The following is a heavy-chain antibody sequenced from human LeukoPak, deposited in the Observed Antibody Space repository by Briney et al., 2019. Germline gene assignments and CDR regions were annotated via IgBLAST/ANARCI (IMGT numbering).Heavy chain of an antibody. CDR3: AKDTVGATFPGAFDL. D-gene: IGHD1-26*01. J-gene: IGHJ3*01. Sequence: PSETLSLTCTVSGGSISSSTYYWGWIRQPPGKGLEWIGSIYYSGTTYYNPSLMSRVTISLDTSKNQLSLKLSSVTAADTAVYYCAKDTVGATFPGAFDLWGQGTMVTVSS. V-gene: IGHV4-39*07. CDR1: GGSISSSTYY. CDR2: IYYSGTT.